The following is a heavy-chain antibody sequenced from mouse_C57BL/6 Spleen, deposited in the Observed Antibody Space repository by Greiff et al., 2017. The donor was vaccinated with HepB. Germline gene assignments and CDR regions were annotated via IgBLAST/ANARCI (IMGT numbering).Heavy chain of an antibody. CDR3: ALYYGNYEWYFDV. J-gene: IGHJ1*03. CDR2: INPNNGGT. V-gene: IGHV1-18*01. CDR1: GYTFTDYN. D-gene: IGHD2-1*01. Sequence: EVQLQQSGPELVKPGASVKIPCKASGYTFTDYNMDWVKQSHGKSLEWIGDINPNNGGTIYNQKFKGKATLTVDKSSSTAYMELRSLTSEDTAVYYCALYYGNYEWYFDVWGTGTTVTVSS.